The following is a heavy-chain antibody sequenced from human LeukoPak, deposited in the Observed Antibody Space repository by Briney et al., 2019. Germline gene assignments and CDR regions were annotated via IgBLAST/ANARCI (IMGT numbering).Heavy chain of an antibody. D-gene: IGHD4-17*01. Sequence: PGGSLRLSCAASGFTFSSYEMNWVRQAPGKGLEWVSYISSGSGSSIHYADSVKGRFTIFRDNSKNSLYLQMNSLRVEDTALYYCAREDDNGDFIDCWGQGTLVTVSS. CDR3: AREDDNGDFIDC. CDR2: ISSGSGSSI. CDR1: GFTFSSYE. J-gene: IGHJ4*02. V-gene: IGHV3-48*03.